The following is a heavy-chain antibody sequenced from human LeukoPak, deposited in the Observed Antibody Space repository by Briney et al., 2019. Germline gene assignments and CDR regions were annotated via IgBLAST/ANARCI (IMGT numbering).Heavy chain of an antibody. Sequence: KPSETLSLTCAVYGGSFSGYYWSWIRQPPGKGLEWIGEINHSGSTNYNPSLKSRVTISVDTSKNQFSLKLSSVTAADTAVYYCAREFTAARRGNGKYYYYMDVWGKGTTVTVSS. CDR3: AREFTAARRGNGKYYYYMDV. CDR2: INHSGST. V-gene: IGHV4-34*01. CDR1: GGSFSGYY. J-gene: IGHJ6*03. D-gene: IGHD6-6*01.